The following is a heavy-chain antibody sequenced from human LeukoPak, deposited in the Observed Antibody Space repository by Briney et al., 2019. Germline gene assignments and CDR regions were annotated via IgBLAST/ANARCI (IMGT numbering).Heavy chain of an antibody. CDR1: GFTFSSYA. V-gene: IGHV3-23*01. Sequence: GGSLRLSCAASGFTFSSYAMSWVRQAPGKGLEWVSAISGSGGSTYYADSVKGRFTSSRDNSKNTLYLQMNSLRAEDTAVYYCAKTFGPQGYYFDYWGQGTLVTVSS. D-gene: IGHD3-16*01. CDR3: AKTFGPQGYYFDY. CDR2: ISGSGGST. J-gene: IGHJ4*02.